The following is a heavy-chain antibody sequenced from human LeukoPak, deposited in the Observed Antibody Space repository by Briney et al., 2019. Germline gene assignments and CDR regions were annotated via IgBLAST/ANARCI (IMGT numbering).Heavy chain of an antibody. J-gene: IGHJ4*02. V-gene: IGHV4-4*02. CDR1: GGSIPTTNW. Sequence: SETLSLTCGVSGGSIPTTNWWTWVRQPPGKGLEWIGEVHLDGRTNYNPSLESRLTISVDLSENHISLRLTSVTAADTAVYYCAREGGFYRPLDYSGQGTLVTVSS. CDR2: VHLDGRT. D-gene: IGHD3-3*01. CDR3: AREGGFYRPLDY.